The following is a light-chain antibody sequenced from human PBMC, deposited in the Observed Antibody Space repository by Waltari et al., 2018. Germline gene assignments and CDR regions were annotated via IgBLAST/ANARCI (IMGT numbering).Light chain of an antibody. Sequence: QSALTQPASQSGSPGQSITISCTGTSSDVGGYNYVSWYQQHPGKAPKLMIYDVSKRPSGVSNRFSGSKSGNTASLTISGLQAEDEADYYCSSYTSSSTVVFGGGTKLTVL. CDR2: DVS. CDR3: SSYTSSSTVV. CDR1: SSDVGGYNY. V-gene: IGLV2-14*03. J-gene: IGLJ2*01.